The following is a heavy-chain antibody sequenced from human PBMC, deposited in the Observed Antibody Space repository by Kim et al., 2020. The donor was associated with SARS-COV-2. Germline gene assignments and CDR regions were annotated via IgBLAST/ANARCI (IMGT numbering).Heavy chain of an antibody. CDR1: GGTFSSYA. D-gene: IGHD2-15*01. CDR3: ARSLWYCSGGSCYSYYYYGMDV. Sequence: SVKVSCKASGGTFSSYAISWVRQAPGQGLEWMGGIIPIFGTANYAQKFQGRVTITADESTSTAYMELSSLRSEDTAVYYCARSLWYCSGGSCYSYYYYGMDVWGQGTTVTVSS. CDR2: IIPIFGTA. V-gene: IGHV1-69*13. J-gene: IGHJ6*02.